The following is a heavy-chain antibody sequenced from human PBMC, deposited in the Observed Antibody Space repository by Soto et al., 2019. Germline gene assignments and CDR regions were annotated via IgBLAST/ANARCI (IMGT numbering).Heavy chain of an antibody. Sequence: GGSLRLSCSASGFTVSSYAMSLVRQAPGKGLEWCSTFSSSSSYIYYADSVKGRFTISRDNAKNSLYLQMNSLRAEDTAVYYCARDRHYCSSTSCRALYYYYGMDVWGQGTTVTVSS. CDR2: FSSSSSYI. CDR1: GFTVSSYA. J-gene: IGHJ6*02. CDR3: ARDRHYCSSTSCRALYYYYGMDV. D-gene: IGHD2-2*01. V-gene: IGHV3-21*01.